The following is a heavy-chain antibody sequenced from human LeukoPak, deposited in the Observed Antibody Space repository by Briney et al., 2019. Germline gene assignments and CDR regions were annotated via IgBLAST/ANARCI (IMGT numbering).Heavy chain of an antibody. Sequence: GESLKISCAASGFTFSSFSMNWVRQAPGEGLEWVSSISSSSSYIYYADSVKGRFTISRDNAKNSLYLQMNSLRAEDTAVYYCARDHYYSDTSGYYGSYYWGQGTLVTVSS. CDR2: ISSSSSYI. J-gene: IGHJ4*02. D-gene: IGHD3-22*01. CDR1: GFTFSSFS. CDR3: ARDHYYSDTSGYYGSYY. V-gene: IGHV3-21*01.